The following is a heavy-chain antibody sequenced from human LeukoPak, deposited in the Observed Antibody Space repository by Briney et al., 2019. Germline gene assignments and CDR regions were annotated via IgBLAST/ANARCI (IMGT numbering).Heavy chain of an antibody. V-gene: IGHV1-2*02. J-gene: IGHJ5*02. D-gene: IGHD3-3*01. Sequence: VKVSCKASAYTFTGYYLHWVRQAPGQGLEWMGWINPNSGGTNYAQKFQGRVTMTRDTSISTAYMELRRLKSDDTAVYYCARDFRVTTEYNWFDPWGQGTLVTVSS. CDR2: INPNSGGT. CDR1: AYTFTGYY. CDR3: ARDFRVTTEYNWFDP.